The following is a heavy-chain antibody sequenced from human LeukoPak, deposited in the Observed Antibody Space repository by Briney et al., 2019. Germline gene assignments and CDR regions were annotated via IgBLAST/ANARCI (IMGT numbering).Heavy chain of an antibody. J-gene: IGHJ4*02. CDR3: AAQGYSSSWYFRRYYFDY. Sequence: ASVKVSCKASGYTFTSYAMHWVRQAPGQRLEWMGWINAGNGNTKYSQEFQGRVTITRDTSASTAYMELSRLRSDDTAVYYCAAQGYSSSWYFRRYYFDYWGQGTLVTVSS. CDR2: INAGNGNT. D-gene: IGHD6-13*01. V-gene: IGHV1-3*01. CDR1: GYTFTSYA.